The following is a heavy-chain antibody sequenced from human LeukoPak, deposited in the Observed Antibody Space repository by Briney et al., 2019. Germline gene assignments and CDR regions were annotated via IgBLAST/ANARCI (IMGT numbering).Heavy chain of an antibody. J-gene: IGHJ4*02. Sequence: ASVKVSCKASGYTLTSYGISWVRQAPGQGLEWMGWASAHNDDTNYAETLQGRLTMTTDISTSTAYMELTSLRSDDTAVYYCARDWDSRNDYFDPWGQGTLVIVSS. D-gene: IGHD1-1*01. CDR3: ARDWDSRNDYFDP. CDR1: GYTLTSYG. V-gene: IGHV1-18*01. CDR2: ASAHNDDT.